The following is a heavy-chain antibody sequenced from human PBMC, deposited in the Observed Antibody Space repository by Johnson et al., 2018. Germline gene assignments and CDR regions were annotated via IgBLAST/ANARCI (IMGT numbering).Heavy chain of an antibody. D-gene: IGHD2-8*01. Sequence: QVQLQESGPGLVKPSETLSFTCTVSGDSISGNYWTWIRQPPGKGLEWIGYIYYRRRRNYNLSLKSRVTISVDPSKNQLPLTLCSGIASDTAVYYRARVFSYDSKPSDAFDIWGQGTMVTVSS. V-gene: IGHV4-59*01. J-gene: IGHJ3*02. CDR1: GDSISGNY. CDR2: IYYRRRR. CDR3: ARVFSYDSKPSDAFDI.